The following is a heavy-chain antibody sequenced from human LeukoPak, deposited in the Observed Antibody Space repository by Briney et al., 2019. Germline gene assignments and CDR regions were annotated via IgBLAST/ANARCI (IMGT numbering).Heavy chain of an antibody. J-gene: IGHJ4*02. CDR3: AKSLYSSSWGYYFDY. CDR2: ISSSSSYI. CDR1: GFTFSSYS. V-gene: IGHV3-21*04. Sequence: GGSLRLSCAASGFTFSSYSMNWVRQAPGKGLEWVSSISSSSSYIYYADSVKGRFTISRDNAKNSLYLQMNSLRAEDTALYYCAKSLYSSSWGYYFDYWGQGTLVTVSS. D-gene: IGHD6-13*01.